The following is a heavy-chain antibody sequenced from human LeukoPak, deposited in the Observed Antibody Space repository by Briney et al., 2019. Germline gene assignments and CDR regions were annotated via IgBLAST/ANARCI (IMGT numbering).Heavy chain of an antibody. J-gene: IGHJ3*02. CDR3: ARRPLCSSSWYLKCACDI. CDR2: IYYTGSS. CDR1: GGSISSSNYY. V-gene: IGHV4-39*01. D-gene: IGHD6-13*01. Sequence: SQTMSLTCTVSGGSISSSNYYWGWIRQPPGKGLEWTGSIYYTGSSYYNPSLRSRVTISVDTSKSQFSLKLTSVSDAAAAVYHCARRPLCSSSWYLKCACDIGGLGTMVTVSS.